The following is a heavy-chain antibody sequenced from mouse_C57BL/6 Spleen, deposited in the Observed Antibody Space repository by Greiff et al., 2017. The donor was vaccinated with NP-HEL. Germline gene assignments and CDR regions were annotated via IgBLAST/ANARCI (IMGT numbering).Heavy chain of an antibody. CDR3: AREKGHGHAMDY. Sequence: QVTLKVSGAELVRPGTSVKMSCKASGYTFTNYWIGWAKQRPGHGLEWIGDIYPGGGYTNYNEKFKGKATLTADKSSSTAYMQFSSLTSEDSAIYYCAREKGHGHAMDYWGQGTSVTVSS. V-gene: IGHV1-63*01. CDR1: GYTFTNYW. CDR2: IYPGGGYT. J-gene: IGHJ4*01. D-gene: IGHD3-3*01.